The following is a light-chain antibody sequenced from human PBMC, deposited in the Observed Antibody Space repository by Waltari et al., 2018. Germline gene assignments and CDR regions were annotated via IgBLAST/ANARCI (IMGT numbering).Light chain of an antibody. CDR2: WAS. Sequence: DIVMTQSPDSLAVSLGERATIKCKSSQSVLKNSNNKNILAWYQQKRGQPPKLLIYWASARESGVPDRCSGSGSGTDFTLTITSLQAEDVAVYYCQQYYTPPWTFGQGTKVEIK. CDR3: QQYYTPPWT. V-gene: IGKV4-1*01. J-gene: IGKJ1*01. CDR1: QSVLKNSNNKNI.